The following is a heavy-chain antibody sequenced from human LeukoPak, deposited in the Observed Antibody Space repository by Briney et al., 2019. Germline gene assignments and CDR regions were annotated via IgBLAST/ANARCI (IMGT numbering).Heavy chain of an antibody. V-gene: IGHV4-31*03. CDR3: ARGGIVGSRTNWFDP. J-gene: IGHJ5*02. CDR1: GGSISSGGYY. CDR2: IYYSGST. Sequence: PSQTLSLTCTVSGGSISSGGYYWSWIRQHPGKGLEWIGYIYYSGSTYYNPSLKSRVTISLDTSKSQFSLKLTSVTPADTAVYYCARGGIVGSRTNWFDPWGQGILVTVSS. D-gene: IGHD1-26*01.